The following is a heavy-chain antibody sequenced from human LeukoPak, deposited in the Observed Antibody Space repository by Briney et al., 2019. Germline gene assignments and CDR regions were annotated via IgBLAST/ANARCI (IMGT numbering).Heavy chain of an antibody. CDR1: GFTVSSNH. V-gene: IGHV3-66*01. CDR3: ARDLSSGWYFNY. Sequence: GGSLTLSCTASGFTVSSNHMSWLRQAPGKGLEWVSVIYSGGSTYYEASVKGRFTISRDNSKNPLYLKMNTLSAEDTAVYYCARDLSSGWYFNYWGQGTLVTVSS. D-gene: IGHD6-19*01. J-gene: IGHJ4*02. CDR2: IYSGGST.